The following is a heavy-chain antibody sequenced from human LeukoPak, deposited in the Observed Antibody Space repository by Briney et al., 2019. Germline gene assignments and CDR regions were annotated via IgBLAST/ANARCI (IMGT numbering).Heavy chain of an antibody. CDR3: AKDPPYYPSY. V-gene: IGHV3-23*01. J-gene: IGHJ4*02. CDR1: GFTFSSSA. Sequence: PGGSLRHSCAASGFTFSSSAMSWARQAPGKGLEWVSAISGSGGSTNYADSVKGRFTISRDNSKNTLYLQMNSLRAEDTAVYYCAKDPPYYPSYWGQGTLVTVSS. CDR2: ISGSGGST. D-gene: IGHD3-22*01.